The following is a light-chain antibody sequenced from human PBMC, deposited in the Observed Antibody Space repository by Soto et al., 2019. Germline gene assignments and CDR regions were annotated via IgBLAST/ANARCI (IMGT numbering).Light chain of an antibody. J-gene: IGLJ1*01. V-gene: IGLV2-14*01. CDR2: EVS. Sequence: QSALTQPASVSGSPGQSITISCTGTSSDVGGYNYVSWYQQHPHKAPKLIIYEVSNRPSGVSNRFSGSKSGNTASLTISGLQAEDEADYYCNSYTSSSTSYVFGTGTKLTVL. CDR3: NSYTSSSTSYV. CDR1: SSDVGGYNY.